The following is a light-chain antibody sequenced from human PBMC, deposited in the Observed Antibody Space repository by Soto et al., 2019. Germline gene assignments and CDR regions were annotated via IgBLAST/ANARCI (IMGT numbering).Light chain of an antibody. Sequence: DIQLTQSPSLLSASEGDRVTITSRASHDISTYLAWYQQKPGKAPKLMIYEASTLQSGVPSRFSGSGSGTEFTLTISGLLPEDFATYHCQQLNTLPFTFGQGTRLEI. CDR2: EAS. J-gene: IGKJ5*01. CDR3: QQLNTLPFT. V-gene: IGKV1-9*01. CDR1: HDISTY.